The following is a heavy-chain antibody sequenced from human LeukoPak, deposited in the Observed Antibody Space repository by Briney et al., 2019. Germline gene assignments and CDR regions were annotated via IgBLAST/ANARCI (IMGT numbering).Heavy chain of an antibody. CDR2: INPSGGST. D-gene: IGHD2-8*01. J-gene: IGHJ5*02. V-gene: IGHV1-46*01. CDR1: GYTFTSYY. Sequence: ASVKVSCKASGYTFTSYYMHWVRQAPGQGLEWMGIINPSGGSTSYAQKFQGRVTMTRDTSTSTVYMELSSLRSEDTAVYYCAGGGGYCTNGVCYSRSNWFDPWGQGTLVTVSS. CDR3: AGGGGYCTNGVCYSRSNWFDP.